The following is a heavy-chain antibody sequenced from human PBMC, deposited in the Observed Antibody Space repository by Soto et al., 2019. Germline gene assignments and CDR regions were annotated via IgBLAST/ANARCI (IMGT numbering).Heavy chain of an antibody. CDR1: GGSVNSPNW. J-gene: IGHJ4*02. D-gene: IGHD6-19*01. CDR2: MHHSGSS. Sequence: QVQLQQSGPGLVEPSGTLSLTCAVSGGSVNSPNWWNWVRQPPETGPEWIGEMHHSGSSNYNPSLKTRLTLSVDKSNNELSMNLNSVTAADTAIYYCGRANSSGSPIDSWGQGILVTVSS. CDR3: GRANSSGSPIDS. V-gene: IGHV4-4*02.